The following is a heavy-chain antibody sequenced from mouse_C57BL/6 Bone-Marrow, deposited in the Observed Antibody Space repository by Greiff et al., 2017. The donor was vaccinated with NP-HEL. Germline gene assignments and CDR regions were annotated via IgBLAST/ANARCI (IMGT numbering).Heavy chain of an antibody. CDR3: TRDYYGSSRFAD. CDR2: LYPGNSDT. Sequence: VQLQQSGTVLARPGASVKMSCKTSGYTFTSYWMHWVKQRPGQGLEWIGALYPGNSDTSYNQKFKGKAKLTAVTSASTAYMELSSLTNEDSAVYYCTRDYYGSSRFADWGQGTLVTVSA. V-gene: IGHV1-5*01. CDR1: GYTFTSYW. D-gene: IGHD1-1*01. J-gene: IGHJ3*01.